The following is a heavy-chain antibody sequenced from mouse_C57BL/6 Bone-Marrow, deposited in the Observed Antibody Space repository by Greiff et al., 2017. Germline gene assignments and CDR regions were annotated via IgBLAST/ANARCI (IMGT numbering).Heavy chain of an antibody. CDR2: LDPSDSYT. J-gene: IGHJ1*03. Sequence: QVQLQQPGAELVMPGASVKLSCKASGYTFTSYWMHWVKQRPGPGLEWIGELDPSDSYTNYNQKFKGKSTLTVDKSSSTAYMQLSSLTSEDSAVYYCARYYYSPYWYFDVWGTGTTVTVSS. CDR3: ARYYYSPYWYFDV. V-gene: IGHV1-69*01. CDR1: GYTFTSYW. D-gene: IGHD1-1*01.